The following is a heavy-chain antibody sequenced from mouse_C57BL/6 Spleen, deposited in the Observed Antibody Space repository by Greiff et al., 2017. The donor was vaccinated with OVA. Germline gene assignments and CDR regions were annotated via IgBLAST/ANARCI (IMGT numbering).Heavy chain of an antibody. CDR2: IDPSDSYT. V-gene: IGHV1-50*01. J-gene: IGHJ2*01. Sequence: VQLQQSGAELVKPGASVKLSCKASGYTFTSYWMQWVKQRPGQGLEWIGEIDPSDSYTNYNQQFKGKATLTVDTSSSTAYMQLSSLTSEDSAVYYCARSGYGAYYFDYWGQGTTLTVSS. CDR3: ARSGYGAYYFDY. CDR1: GYTFTSYW. D-gene: IGHD1-1*02.